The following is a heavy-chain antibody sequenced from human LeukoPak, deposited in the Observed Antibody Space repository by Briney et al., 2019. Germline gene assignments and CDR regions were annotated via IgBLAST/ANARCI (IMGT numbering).Heavy chain of an antibody. CDR3: ARGAVATDYYFSMDV. CDR2: IYTSGST. CDR1: GGSISSYY. J-gene: IGHJ6*02. Sequence: SETLSLTCTVSGGSISSYYWSWIRQPAGKGLEWIGHIYTSGSTNYNPSLNSRVTMSIDTSKNQFSLKLSSVTAADTAVYYCARGAVATDYYFSMDVWGQGTTVTVSS. V-gene: IGHV4-4*07. D-gene: IGHD6-19*01.